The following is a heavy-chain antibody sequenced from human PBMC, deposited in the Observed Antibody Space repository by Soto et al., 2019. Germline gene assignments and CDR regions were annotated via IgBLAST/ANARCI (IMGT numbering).Heavy chain of an antibody. J-gene: IGHJ5*02. CDR2: IYYSGST. CDR1: GGSISSSSYY. Sequence: SETLSLTCTVSGGSISSSSYYWGWIRQPPGRGLEWIGSIYYSGSTYYNPSLKSRITISVDTSKNQFSLKLRSVTAADTVVYYCARSYYDSSGFPFDPWGQGTLVTVSS. D-gene: IGHD3-22*01. V-gene: IGHV4-39*01. CDR3: ARSYYDSSGFPFDP.